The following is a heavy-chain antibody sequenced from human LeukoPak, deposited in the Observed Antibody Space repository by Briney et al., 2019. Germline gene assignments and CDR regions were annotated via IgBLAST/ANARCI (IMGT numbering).Heavy chain of an antibody. J-gene: IGHJ4*02. CDR1: GYTFTGYY. CDR2: INPSGGST. D-gene: IGHD6-13*01. Sequence: ASVKVSCKASGYTFTGYYMHWVRQAPGQGLEWMGIINPSGGSTSYAQKFQGRVTMTRDTSTSTVYMELSSLRSEDTAVYYCASGLRLFAAAAPANYWGQGTLVTVSS. CDR3: ASGLRLFAAAAPANY. V-gene: IGHV1-46*01.